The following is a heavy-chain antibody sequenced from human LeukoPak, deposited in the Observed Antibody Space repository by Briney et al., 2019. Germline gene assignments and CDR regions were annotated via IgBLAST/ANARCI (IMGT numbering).Heavy chain of an antibody. J-gene: IGHJ6*02. CDR2: ITGSSSHS. Sequence: NPGGSLRLSCAASGFTFSSYSMNWVRQAPGKGLEWVSSITGSSSHSYYAASVKGRFTISRDNAKNSLYLQMNGLRAEDTAVYFCARVGCSGGRCPGYGMDVWGQGTTVTVSS. D-gene: IGHD2-15*01. V-gene: IGHV3-21*01. CDR3: ARVGCSGGRCPGYGMDV. CDR1: GFTFSSYS.